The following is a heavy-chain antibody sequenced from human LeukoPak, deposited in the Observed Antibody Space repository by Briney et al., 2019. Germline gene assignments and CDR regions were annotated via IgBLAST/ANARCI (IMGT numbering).Heavy chain of an antibody. J-gene: IGHJ3*01. CDR3: GMSGDRVPLQDDVSDV. CDR2: IYPGDSGP. Sequence: GESLQISCKVSGSSFTSYCIGWVRRVPGKGLEGMGIIYPGDSGPTYSPSFQGQVTISVDKSISTAYLQWSSLQASDTAMYYCGMSGDRVPLQDDVSDVWGQGTMVTVST. D-gene: IGHD1-26*01. CDR1: GSSFTSYC. V-gene: IGHV5-51*01.